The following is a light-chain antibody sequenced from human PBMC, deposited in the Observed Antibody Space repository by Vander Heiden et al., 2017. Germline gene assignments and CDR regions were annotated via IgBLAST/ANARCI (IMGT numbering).Light chain of an antibody. CDR1: QSIDRY. CDR2: AAS. Sequence: DNQVTQPPPSLSASVGHRVTTTCRASQSIDRYLYWYQQKPGKAPKILIDAASTLQSGVPSRFSGCGSGTDFTLTISSLQPEDFATYYCQQSYSAPTFGPGTKVDIK. CDR3: QQSYSAPT. V-gene: IGKV1-39*01. J-gene: IGKJ3*01.